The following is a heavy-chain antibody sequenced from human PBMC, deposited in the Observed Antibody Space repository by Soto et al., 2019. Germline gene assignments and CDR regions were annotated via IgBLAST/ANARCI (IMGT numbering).Heavy chain of an antibody. J-gene: IGHJ4*02. CDR2: ISGSGGST. CDR3: ARRGPGTYFDY. D-gene: IGHD6-13*01. V-gene: IGHV3-23*01. Sequence: EVQLLDSGGGLVQPGGSLRLSCAASGFTFSSYAMNWVRQAPGKGLGWVSVISGSGGSTYYADSVKGRFTISRDNSKNTLYLQMNSLRAEDTAVYYCARRGPGTYFDYWGQGTLVTVSS. CDR1: GFTFSSYA.